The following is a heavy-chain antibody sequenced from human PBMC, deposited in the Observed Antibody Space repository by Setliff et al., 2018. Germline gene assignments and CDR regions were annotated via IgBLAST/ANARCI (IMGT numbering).Heavy chain of an antibody. CDR1: GGSFSGYY. CDR3: ARGGKILEWLYAHDY. D-gene: IGHD3-3*01. CDR2: INHSGST. J-gene: IGHJ4*02. Sequence: PSETLSLTCAVYGGSFSGYYWSWIRQPPGKGLEWIGEINHSGSTNNNPSLKSRVTISVDTSKNQFSLKLSSVTAADTAVYYCARGGKILEWLYAHDYWGQGTLVTVSS. V-gene: IGHV4-34*01.